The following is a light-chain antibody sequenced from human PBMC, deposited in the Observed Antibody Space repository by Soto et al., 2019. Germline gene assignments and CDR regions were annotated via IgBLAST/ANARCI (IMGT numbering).Light chain of an antibody. CDR2: AAS. V-gene: IGKV1-6*01. CDR1: QGIRKH. J-gene: IGKJ1*01. Sequence: ITQAPSSLFASGGGRVHITCPASQGIRKHLGWYQQKPGKAPKVLINAASSLQSGVPSRFSGSGSGTDFTLTISSLQPEDFATYYCLQDYNYPQTFGQGTKVEIK. CDR3: LQDYNYPQT.